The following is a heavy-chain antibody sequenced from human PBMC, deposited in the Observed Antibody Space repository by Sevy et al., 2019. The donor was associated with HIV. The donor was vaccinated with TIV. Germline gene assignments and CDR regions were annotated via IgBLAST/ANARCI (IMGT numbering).Heavy chain of an antibody. Sequence: GGSLRLSCAASGFTFSDYRMTWVRQAPGKGLEWVSSISSSSSFIYYADSVKGRFTISRDNAKNSLYLQMNSLRAEDTAIYYCARDRISGYYGGDYYDYGVDVWGQGTTVTVSS. J-gene: IGHJ6*02. CDR3: ARDRISGYYGGDYYDYGVDV. D-gene: IGHD3-22*01. CDR1: GFTFSDYR. V-gene: IGHV3-21*01. CDR2: ISSSSSFI.